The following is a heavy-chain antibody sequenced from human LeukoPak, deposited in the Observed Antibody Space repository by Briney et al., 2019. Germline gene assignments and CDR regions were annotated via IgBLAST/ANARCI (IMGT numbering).Heavy chain of an antibody. J-gene: IGHJ4*02. CDR2: VYTSEST. Sequence: SETLSLTSTVSGGAIRSHYWNWIRQPAGKGLEWIGYVYTSESTNYNPSLKSRVTISVDTSKNQFSLMLSSVTAADTAFYYCARRRTTGTTGYFDYWGRGILVTVSS. CDR3: ARRRTTGTTGYFDY. D-gene: IGHD1-1*01. CDR1: GGAIRSHY. V-gene: IGHV4-4*09.